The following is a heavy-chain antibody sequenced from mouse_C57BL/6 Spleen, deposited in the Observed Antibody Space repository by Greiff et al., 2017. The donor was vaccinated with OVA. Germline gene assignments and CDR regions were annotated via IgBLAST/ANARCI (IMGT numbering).Heavy chain of an antibody. CDR2: IYPGSGST. Sequence: VQLQQPGAELVKPGASVKMSCKASGYTFTSYWITWVKQRPGQGLEWIGDIYPGSGSTNYNEKFKSKATLTVDTSSSTAYMQLSSLTSEDSAVYYCASSYSNYPYYAMDYWGQGTSVTVSS. CDR3: ASSYSNYPYYAMDY. V-gene: IGHV1-55*01. J-gene: IGHJ4*01. CDR1: GYTFTSYW. D-gene: IGHD2-5*01.